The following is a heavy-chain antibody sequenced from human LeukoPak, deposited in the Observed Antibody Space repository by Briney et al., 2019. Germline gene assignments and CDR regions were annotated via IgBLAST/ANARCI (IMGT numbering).Heavy chain of an antibody. CDR2: INTYNGNT. D-gene: IGHD3-10*01. CDR1: GYSFTSYG. CDR3: ARVITMVRGVILPVSGFDY. V-gene: IGHV1-18*04. J-gene: IGHJ4*02. Sequence: EASVTVSCKGSGYSFTSYGISWVRQAPGHGVEWMGWINTYNGNTNYAQNVQGGGIMTTDTATSRAYMELRSLRSDASDVYFCARVITMVRGVILPVSGFDYWGQGTLVTVSS.